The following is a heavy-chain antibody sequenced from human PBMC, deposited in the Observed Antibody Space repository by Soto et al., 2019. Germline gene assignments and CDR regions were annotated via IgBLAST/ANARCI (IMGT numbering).Heavy chain of an antibody. V-gene: IGHV3-11*01. J-gene: IGHJ6*02. CDR2: ISRDGDSM. D-gene: IGHD3-10*01. CDR3: ARPNGESIHYYHGMDV. Sequence: GSLRLSCAASGFTFSDYYMAWIRQAPGKGLEYVSCISRDGDSMYYADSVKGRFTISRDNAKNSLSLQMNSLRAEDTAVYYCARPNGESIHYYHGMDVWGQGTT. CDR1: GFTFSDYY.